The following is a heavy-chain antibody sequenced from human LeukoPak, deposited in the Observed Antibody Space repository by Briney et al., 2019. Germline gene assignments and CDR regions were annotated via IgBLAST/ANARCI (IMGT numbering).Heavy chain of an antibody. CDR3: ARTRTLPIAGGFDT. V-gene: IGHV3-74*01. D-gene: IGHD3-16*01. CDR1: GFTFSSYW. Sequence: GGSLRLSCAASGFTFSSYWMHWVRQGPGKGLVWVSRISTDGSSTDYADSVKGRFTISRENAKNTLYLQMNSLRAEDTAVYYCARTRTLPIAGGFDTWGQGSLHTVSS. CDR2: ISTDGSST. J-gene: IGHJ5*02.